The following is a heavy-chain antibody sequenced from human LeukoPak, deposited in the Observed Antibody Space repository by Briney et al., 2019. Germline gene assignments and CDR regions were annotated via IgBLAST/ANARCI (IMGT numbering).Heavy chain of an antibody. CDR2: ISSSGSTI. Sequence: GGSLRLSCAASGFTFSDYYMSWIRQAPGKGLEWVSYISSSGSTIYYADSVKGRFTISRDNSKNTLYLQMNSLRAEDTAVYYCARGVYYDSSGPIDYWGQGTLVTVSS. CDR1: GFTFSDYY. CDR3: ARGVYYDSSGPIDY. J-gene: IGHJ4*02. V-gene: IGHV3-11*01. D-gene: IGHD3-22*01.